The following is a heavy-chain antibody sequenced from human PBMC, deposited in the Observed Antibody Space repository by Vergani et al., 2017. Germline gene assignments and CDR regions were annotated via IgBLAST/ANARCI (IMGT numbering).Heavy chain of an antibody. Sequence: EVQLVESGGGLVQPGGSLRLSCAASGFTFSSYSMNWVRQAPGKGLEWVSYISSSSSTIYYADSVKGRFTISRDNAKNSLYLQMNSLRAEDTAVYYCARNDQTTVAVPKDFDYWGQGTLVTVSS. J-gene: IGHJ4*02. CDR2: ISSSSSTI. CDR3: ARNDQTTVAVPKDFDY. V-gene: IGHV3-48*01. D-gene: IGHD6-19*01. CDR1: GFTFSSYS.